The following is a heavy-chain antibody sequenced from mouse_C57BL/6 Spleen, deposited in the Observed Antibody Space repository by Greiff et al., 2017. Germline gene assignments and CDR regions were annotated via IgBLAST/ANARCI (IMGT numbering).Heavy chain of an antibody. Sequence: DVMLVASGGGLVKPGGSLKLSCAASGFTFSDYGMHWVRQAPEKGLEWVAYISSGSSTIYYADTVKGRFTISRDNAKNTLFLQMTSLRSEDTAMYYCARTSSGPYFDYWGQGTTLTVSS. V-gene: IGHV5-17*01. CDR1: GFTFSDYG. CDR3: ARTSSGPYFDY. J-gene: IGHJ2*01. CDR2: ISSGSSTI.